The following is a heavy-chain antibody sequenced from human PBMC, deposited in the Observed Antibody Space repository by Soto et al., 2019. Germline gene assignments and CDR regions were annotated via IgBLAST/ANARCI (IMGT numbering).Heavy chain of an antibody. CDR3: AVEGGDYDFWSGYYTPAY. J-gene: IGHJ4*02. V-gene: IGHV1-18*04. CDR1: GYTFTSYG. Sequence: ASVKVSCKASGYTFTSYGISWVRQAPGQGLEWMGWISAYNGNTNYAQKLQGRVTMTTDTSTSTAYMELRSLRSDDTAVYYCAVEGGDYDFWSGYYTPAYWGQGTLVTVSS. CDR2: ISAYNGNT. D-gene: IGHD3-3*01.